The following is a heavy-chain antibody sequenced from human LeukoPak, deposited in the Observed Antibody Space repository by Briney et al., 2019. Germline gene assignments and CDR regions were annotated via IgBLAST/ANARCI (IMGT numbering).Heavy chain of an antibody. Sequence: GGSLRLSCAASGFTFSSYGMHWVRQAPGKGLEWVAVISYDGINKYYADSVKGRFTISRDNSKNTLYLQMNSLRAEDTAVYYCAKDFYYGSGSCATYYYYMDVWGKGTTVTVSS. CDR1: GFTFSSYG. CDR3: AKDFYYGSGSCATYYYYMDV. V-gene: IGHV3-30*18. J-gene: IGHJ6*03. CDR2: ISYDGINK. D-gene: IGHD3-10*01.